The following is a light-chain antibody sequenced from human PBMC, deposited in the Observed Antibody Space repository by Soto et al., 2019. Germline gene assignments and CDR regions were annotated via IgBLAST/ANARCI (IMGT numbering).Light chain of an antibody. J-gene: IGLJ1*01. CDR2: EVS. Sequence: QSALTQPPSASGSPGQSVTISCTGTSSDVGGYNYVSWYQQHPGKAPKYMIYEVSKRPSGVPDRFSGSKSGNTASLAINGLQSGDEADYYCGAWDESLNGYVFGTGTKLTVL. V-gene: IGLV2-8*01. CDR1: SSDVGGYNY. CDR3: GAWDESLNGYV.